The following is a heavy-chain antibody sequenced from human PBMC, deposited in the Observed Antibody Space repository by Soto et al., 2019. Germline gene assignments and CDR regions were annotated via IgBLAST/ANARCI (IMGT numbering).Heavy chain of an antibody. CDR3: ASTDNSGYSAY. V-gene: IGHV4-59*01. CDR2: IYSNGYS. CDR1: GVSIYTYY. Sequence: SETLSLTCTVSGVSIYTYYWSWIRQPPGKGLEWMGYIYSNGYSNYNPSLKSRVTISVDTSKNQFSLKLSSVTAADTAVYYCASTDNSGYSAYWGRGTLVTVSS. J-gene: IGHJ4*02. D-gene: IGHD3-22*01.